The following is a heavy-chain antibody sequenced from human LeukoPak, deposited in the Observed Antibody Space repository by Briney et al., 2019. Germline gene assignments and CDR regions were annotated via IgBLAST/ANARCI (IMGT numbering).Heavy chain of an antibody. CDR2: ISSSSSYI. J-gene: IGHJ4*02. D-gene: IGHD2-15*01. CDR3: AKSGLNRFDY. Sequence: GGSLRLSCAASGFTFSSYEMNWVRQTPGKGLEWVSSISSSSSYIFYADSVKGRFTMSRDNAKKSLFLQMNSLRAEDTAVYYCAKSGLNRFDYWGQGTLVTVSS. CDR1: GFTFSSYE. V-gene: IGHV3-21*01.